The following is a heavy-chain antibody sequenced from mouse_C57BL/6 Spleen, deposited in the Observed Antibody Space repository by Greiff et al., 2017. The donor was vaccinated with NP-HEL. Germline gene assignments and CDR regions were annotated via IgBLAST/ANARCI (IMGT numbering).Heavy chain of an antibody. D-gene: IGHD2-5*01. CDR1: GFTFSDYY. CDR3: ARVYSNYLSMDY. Sequence: EVKVVESEGGLVQPGSSMKLSCTASGFTFSDYYMAWVRQVPEKGLEWVANINYDGSSTYYLDSLKSRFIISRDNAKNILYLQMSSLKSEDTATYYCARVYSNYLSMDYWGQGTSVTVSS. V-gene: IGHV5-16*01. CDR2: INYDGSST. J-gene: IGHJ4*01.